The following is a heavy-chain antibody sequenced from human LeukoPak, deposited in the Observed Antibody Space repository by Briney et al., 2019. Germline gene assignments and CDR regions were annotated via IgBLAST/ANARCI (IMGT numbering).Heavy chain of an antibody. CDR2: IKSKIDGGTP. V-gene: IGHV3-15*01. J-gene: IGHJ4*02. CDR1: GFTFRNAW. D-gene: IGHD2-15*01. Sequence: GGSLRLSCAASGFTFRNAWMSWVRQAPGKGLEWVGRIKSKIDGGTPDYPAPVKGRFTISRDDSKNTVDLQMNSLKTEDTGTYYCTSTSASVVGESFDYWGQGTQVTVSS. CDR3: TSTSASVVGESFDY.